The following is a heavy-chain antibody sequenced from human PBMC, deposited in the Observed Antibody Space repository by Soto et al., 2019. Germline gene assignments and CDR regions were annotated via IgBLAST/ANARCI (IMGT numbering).Heavy chain of an antibody. CDR1: GFTFSSYG. CDR3: ASAPMVRGVITTLDY. V-gene: IGHV3-30*03. CDR2: ISYDGSNK. Sequence: PGGSLRLSCAASGFTFSSYGMHWVRQAPGKGLEWVAVISYDGSNKYYADSVKGRFTISRDNSKNTLYLQMNSLRAEDTAVYYCASAPMVRGVITTLDYWGQGTLVTVSS. J-gene: IGHJ4*02. D-gene: IGHD3-10*01.